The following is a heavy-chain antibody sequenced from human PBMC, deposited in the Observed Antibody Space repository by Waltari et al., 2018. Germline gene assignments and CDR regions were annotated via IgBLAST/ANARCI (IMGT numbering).Heavy chain of an antibody. CDR2: ISYDGSNN. J-gene: IGHJ4*02. Sequence: QVQLVESGGGVVQPGRSLRLSCAAYGFTFSSYGMHWVRQAPGKGLEWVAVISYDGSNNYYADSVKGRVTISRDNSKNALYLQMNSLRAEDTAVYYCAKGDYSSSSRFDYWGQGTLVTVSS. CDR3: AKGDYSSSSRFDY. CDR1: GFTFSSYG. V-gene: IGHV3-30*18. D-gene: IGHD6-13*01.